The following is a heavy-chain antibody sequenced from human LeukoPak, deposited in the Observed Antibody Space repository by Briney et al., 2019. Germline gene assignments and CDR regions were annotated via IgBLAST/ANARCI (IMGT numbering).Heavy chain of an antibody. V-gene: IGHV3-13*01. CDR1: GFSFSSYD. CDR3: ARDVGATGLDY. CDR2: IGIAGDT. J-gene: IGHJ4*02. D-gene: IGHD1-26*01. Sequence: QPGGSLTLSCAASGFSFSSYDMHWVRQATGKGLEWVSGIGIAGDTYYPGSVKGRFTISRENAKNSLYLQMNSLRAGDTAVYYCARDVGATGLDYWGQGTLVTVSS.